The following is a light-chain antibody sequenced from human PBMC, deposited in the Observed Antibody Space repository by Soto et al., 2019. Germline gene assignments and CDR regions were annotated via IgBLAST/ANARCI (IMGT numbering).Light chain of an antibody. CDR3: QQYYSDPRT. CDR2: AAY. V-gene: IGKV1-8*01. J-gene: IGKJ1*01. CDR1: QGISSY. Sequence: AIRMTQSPSSLSASTGDRVTITCRASQGISSYLAWYQQKPGKAPKLLIYAAYNLQSGVPSRFSGSGSGTDFTLTISCLQSEDFATYYCQQYYSDPRTFGQGTKVEIK.